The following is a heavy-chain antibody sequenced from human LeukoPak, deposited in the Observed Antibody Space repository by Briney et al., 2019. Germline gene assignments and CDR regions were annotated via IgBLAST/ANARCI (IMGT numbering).Heavy chain of an antibody. Sequence: SETLSLTCTVSGGPISSYYWSWIRQPPGKGLEWIGYIYYSGSTNYNPSLKSRVTISVDTSKNQVSLKLSSVTAADTALYYCARDLYMDVWGKGTTVTVSS. J-gene: IGHJ6*03. CDR3: ARDLYMDV. CDR2: IYYSGST. V-gene: IGHV4-59*01. CDR1: GGPISSYY.